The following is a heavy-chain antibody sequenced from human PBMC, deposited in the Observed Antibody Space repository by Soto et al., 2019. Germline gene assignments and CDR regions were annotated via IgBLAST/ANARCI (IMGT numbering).Heavy chain of an antibody. CDR2: IYTSGST. D-gene: IGHD2-2*01. CDR3: AREANHCSSTSYSSYSYYGMDF. V-gene: IGHV4-4*07. J-gene: IGHJ6*02. Sequence: SETLSLTCTVSGGSISSYYWSWIRQPAGKGLEWIGRIYTSGSTNYNPSLKSRVTMSVDTSKNQFSLKLSSVTAADTAVYYCAREANHCSSTSYSSYSYYGMDFWGQGTTVTV. CDR1: GGSISSYY.